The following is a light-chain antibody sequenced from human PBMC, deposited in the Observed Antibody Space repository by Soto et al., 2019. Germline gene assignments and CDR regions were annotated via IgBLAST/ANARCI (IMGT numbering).Light chain of an antibody. CDR3: QQDYDFRT. J-gene: IGKJ1*01. Sequence: IQLTQSPSTLSGSVGDSVTITCRASQGVSTWLAWYQQRPSQAPKLLVYEASKLQSGVPPSFSASGPVRDFTLTISRLQPEDSATYYFQQDYDFRTFGQGTKVEI. CDR1: QGVSTW. V-gene: IGKV1-5*03. CDR2: EAS.